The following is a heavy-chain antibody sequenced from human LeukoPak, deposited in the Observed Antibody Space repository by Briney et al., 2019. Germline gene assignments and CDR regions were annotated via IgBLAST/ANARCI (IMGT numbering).Heavy chain of an antibody. D-gene: IGHD3-10*01. CDR3: TTVFAYGPDY. CDR1: GFTFTNAY. CDR2: IKSKTDGGTT. Sequence: PGGSLRLSCAASGFTFTNAYMSWVRQSPGKGLEWLGRIKSKTDGGTTDYAAPLKGGFTISRDDSENTLYLQMNSLKTEDTAVYYCTTVFAYGPDYWGQGTLVTVSS. J-gene: IGHJ4*02. V-gene: IGHV3-15*01.